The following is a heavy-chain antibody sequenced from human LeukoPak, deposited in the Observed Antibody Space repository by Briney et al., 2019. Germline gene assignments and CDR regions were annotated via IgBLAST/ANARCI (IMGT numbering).Heavy chain of an antibody. J-gene: IGHJ6*03. CDR3: ARQWAAAGAYYYYYMDV. CDR2: IYPGDSDT. Sequence: GESLKISCKGSGYSFTSYWIGWVRQMPGKGLEWMGIIYPGDSDTRYSPSLQGQVTISADKSISTAYLQWSSLKASDTAMYYCARQWAAAGAYYYYYMDVWGKGTTVTVSS. D-gene: IGHD6-13*01. V-gene: IGHV5-51*01. CDR1: GYSFTSYW.